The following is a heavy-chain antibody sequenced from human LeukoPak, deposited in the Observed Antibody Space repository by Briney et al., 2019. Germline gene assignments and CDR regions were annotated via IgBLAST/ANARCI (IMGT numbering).Heavy chain of an antibody. V-gene: IGHV4-59*10. J-gene: IGHJ4*02. CDR3: ARYKTYGPFDF. Sequence: SETLSLTCGVSGGSISHYYWICIRQPAGKGLEWIGRMYPSVITNYNPSLQSRVTMSVDTSKNQFSLNLSSVTAADTAVYYCARYKTYGPFDFWGQGTLVTVS. D-gene: IGHD2-8*01. CDR1: GGSISHYY. CDR2: MYPSVIT.